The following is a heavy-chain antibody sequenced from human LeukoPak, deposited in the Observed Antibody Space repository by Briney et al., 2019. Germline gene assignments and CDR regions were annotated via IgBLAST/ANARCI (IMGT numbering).Heavy chain of an antibody. V-gene: IGHV4-34*01. CDR3: AAGYCSSTSCSYYYYYYMDV. Sequence: PSETLSLTCAVYGGSFSGYYWSWIRQPPGKGLEWIGEINHSGSTNYNPSLKSRVTISVDTSKNQFSLKLSSVTAADTAVYYCAAGYCSSTSCSYYYYYYMDVWGKGTTVTISS. J-gene: IGHJ6*03. CDR2: INHSGST. CDR1: GGSFSGYY. D-gene: IGHD2-2*01.